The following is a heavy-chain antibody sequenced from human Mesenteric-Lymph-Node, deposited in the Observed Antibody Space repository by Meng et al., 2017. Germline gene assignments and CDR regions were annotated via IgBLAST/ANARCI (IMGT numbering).Heavy chain of an antibody. CDR3: ARAFSAVAASDY. V-gene: IGHV4-61*02. J-gene: IGHJ4*02. CDR2: IYTSGST. Sequence: SETLSLTCTVSGGSISSGSYYWSWIRQPAGKGLEWIGRIYTSGSTNYNPSLKSRVTISVDTSKNQFSLKLSSVTAADTAVYYCARAFSAVAASDYWGQGTLVTVSS. D-gene: IGHD6-19*01. CDR1: GGSISSGSYY.